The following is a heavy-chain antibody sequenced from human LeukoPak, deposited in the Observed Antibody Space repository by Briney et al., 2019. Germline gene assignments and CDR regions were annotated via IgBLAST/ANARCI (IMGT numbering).Heavy chain of an antibody. CDR1: GFTFSRYW. CDR2: IKQDGSEK. CDR3: VRGGFSLDR. D-gene: IGHD3-10*01. V-gene: IGHV3-7*01. Sequence: GGSLRLSCAASGFTFSRYWMSWVRQAPGKGLEWVANIKQDGSEKYYVDSVKGRIFISRDNARHSLYLQMNSPRAEDTAVYYCVRGGFSLDRWGQGTLVTVSS. J-gene: IGHJ5*02.